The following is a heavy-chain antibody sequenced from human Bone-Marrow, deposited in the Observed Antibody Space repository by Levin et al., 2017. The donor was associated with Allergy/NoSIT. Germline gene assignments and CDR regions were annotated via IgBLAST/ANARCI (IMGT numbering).Heavy chain of an antibody. J-gene: IGHJ6*02. CDR2: IYHTGST. V-gene: IGHV4-31*03. Sequence: PSETLSLTCTVSGGSITNGAYYWSWIRQHPGKGLEWIGYIYHTGSTYYNPSLKSRVTIAVDTSKNLFSLKLTSVTAADTAVYYCARDPGHCSAGGCSYPGRNGMDVWGQGTTVTVSS. CDR3: ARDPGHCSAGGCSYPGRNGMDV. CDR1: GGSITNGAYY. D-gene: IGHD2-15*01.